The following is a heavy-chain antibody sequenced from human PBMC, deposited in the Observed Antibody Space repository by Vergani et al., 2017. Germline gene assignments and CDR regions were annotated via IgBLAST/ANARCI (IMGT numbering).Heavy chain of an antibody. D-gene: IGHD6-13*01. CDR2: IIPIFGTA. Sequence: QVQLVQSGAEVKKPGSSVKVSCKASGGTFSSYAISWVRQAPGQGLEWMGRIIPIFGTANYAQKFQGRVTITADESTSTSYMELSSLRSEDTAVYYCARDLPYNSSPYCFDYWGQGTLVTVSS. V-gene: IGHV1-69*13. CDR3: ARDLPYNSSPYCFDY. CDR1: GGTFSSYA. J-gene: IGHJ4*02.